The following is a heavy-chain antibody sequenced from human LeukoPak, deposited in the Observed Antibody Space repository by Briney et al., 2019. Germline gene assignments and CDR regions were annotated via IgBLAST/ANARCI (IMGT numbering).Heavy chain of an antibody. CDR1: GGTFSSYS. CDR2: IIPIFGTS. D-gene: IGHD6-19*01. V-gene: IGHV1-69*01. Sequence: SVNVSCKASGGTFSSYSIRWVRQAPGQGLEWMGGIIPIFGTSNYAQKFQGRVTITADESTSTAYMERSSLRSEATAVYYCARKYSSGWYTHDYWARGTLVTVSS. CDR3: ARKYSSGWYTHDY. J-gene: IGHJ4*02.